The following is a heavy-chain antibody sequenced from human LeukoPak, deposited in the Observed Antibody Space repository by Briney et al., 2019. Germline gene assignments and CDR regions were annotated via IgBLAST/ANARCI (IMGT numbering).Heavy chain of an antibody. D-gene: IGHD3-16*02. V-gene: IGHV4-59*08. CDR1: GGSISSYY. CDR3: ARHPRLGVNVPLEL. Sequence: KSSETLSLTCTVSGGSISSYYWSWIRQPPGKGLEWIGYIYYSGSTNYNPSLKSRVTISVDTSKNQFSLKLSSVTAADTAVYYCARHPRLGVNVPLELWGQGTLVTVSS. CDR2: IYYSGST. J-gene: IGHJ4*02.